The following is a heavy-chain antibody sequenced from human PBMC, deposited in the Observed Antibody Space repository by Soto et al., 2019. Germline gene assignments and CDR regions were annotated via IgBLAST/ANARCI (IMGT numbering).Heavy chain of an antibody. CDR2: ISYDGSNK. CDR3: ATVPYGGWSGYYDY. Sequence: QVQLVESGGGVVQPGRSLRLSCAASGFTFSSYAMHWVRQAPGKGLEWVAVISYDGSNKYYADSVKGRFTISRDNSKNTLYLQMNSLRAEDTSLYYWATVPYGGWSGYYDYWGQGTLVTVSS. CDR1: GFTFSSYA. D-gene: IGHD3-3*01. J-gene: IGHJ4*02. V-gene: IGHV3-30-3*01.